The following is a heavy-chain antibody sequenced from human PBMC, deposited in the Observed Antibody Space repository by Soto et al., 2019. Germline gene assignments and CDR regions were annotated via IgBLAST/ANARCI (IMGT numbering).Heavy chain of an antibody. D-gene: IGHD5-12*01. CDR2: IIPIFGTA. Sequence: SVKVPCKTSGGTFSSYAISWVAQAPGQGLEWMGGIIPIFGTANYAQKFQGRVTITADKSTSTAYMELSSLRSEDTAVYYCASTGYSGYGSMDVWGQGTTVTVSS. CDR3: ASTGYSGYGSMDV. CDR1: GGTFSSYA. V-gene: IGHV1-69*06. J-gene: IGHJ6*02.